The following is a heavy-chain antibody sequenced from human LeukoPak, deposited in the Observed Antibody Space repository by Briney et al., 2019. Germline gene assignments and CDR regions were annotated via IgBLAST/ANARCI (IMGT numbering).Heavy chain of an antibody. CDR2: IRYDGSNK. D-gene: IGHD2-2*01. J-gene: IGHJ4*02. V-gene: IGHV3-30*02. Sequence: WGSLRLSCTASGCTFSSYGMHWVRQAPGKGLEWMAFIRYDGSNKWYADPVKGRFAISRDNSKSTLYLQMYRLRAEDAAVYYCAKAPNRVVVQEAMPFDYWGQGTLVTVSS. CDR3: AKAPNRVVVQEAMPFDY. CDR1: GCTFSSYG.